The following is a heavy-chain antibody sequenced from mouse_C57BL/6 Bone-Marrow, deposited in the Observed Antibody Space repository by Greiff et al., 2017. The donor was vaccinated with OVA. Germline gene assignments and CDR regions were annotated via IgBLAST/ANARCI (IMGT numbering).Heavy chain of an antibody. D-gene: IGHD1-1*01. CDR3: TRYYYGSSRYFDV. V-gene: IGHV6-6*01. CDR2: IRNKANNHAT. Sequence: DVMLVESGGGLVKPGGSLKLSCAASGFTFSDAWMDWVRQSPEKGLEWVAEIRNKANNHATYYAESVKGRFTISRDDSKSSVYLQMNSLRAEDTGIYYGTRYYYGSSRYFDVWGTGTTVTVSS. J-gene: IGHJ1*03. CDR1: GFTFSDAW.